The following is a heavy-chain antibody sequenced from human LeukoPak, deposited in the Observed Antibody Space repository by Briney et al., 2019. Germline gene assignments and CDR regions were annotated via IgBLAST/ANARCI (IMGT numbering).Heavy chain of an antibody. CDR2: IYYSGST. CDR3: ARAPEYGLYYFDY. V-gene: IGHV4-59*12. CDR1: GGSISNKY. D-gene: IGHD1-14*01. Sequence: PSETLSLTCSGSGGSISNKYCSWIQQPPGNGLEWLGYIYYSGSTNYNPSLKSRVSISVDTSKNQFSLKLTSVTAADTAVYYCARAPEYGLYYFDYWGQGTLVTVSS. J-gene: IGHJ4*02.